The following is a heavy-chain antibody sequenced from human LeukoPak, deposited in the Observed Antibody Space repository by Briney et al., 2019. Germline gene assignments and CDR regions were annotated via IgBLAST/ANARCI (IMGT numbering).Heavy chain of an antibody. J-gene: IGHJ4*02. D-gene: IGHD3-10*01. CDR1: GFTFSNYD. CDR2: ISSSGSTI. CDR3: ARRRSGNLDY. Sequence: GGSLRLSCAAPGFTFSNYDMNWVRQAPGKGLEWVSYISSSGSTIYYADSVKGRFTISRDNAKNSLYLQMNSLRAEDTAVYYCARRRSGNLDYWGQGTLVTVSS. V-gene: IGHV3-48*03.